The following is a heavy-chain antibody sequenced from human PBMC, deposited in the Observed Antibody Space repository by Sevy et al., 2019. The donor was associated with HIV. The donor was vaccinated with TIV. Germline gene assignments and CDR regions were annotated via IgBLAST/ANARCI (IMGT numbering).Heavy chain of an antibody. J-gene: IGHJ3*02. Sequence: GGSLRLSCAASGFTFSSYAMHWVRQAPGKGLEWVAVISYDGSNKYYADSVKGRFTIARDSSKNTLYLQMNSRRAEDTAVYYCARDQGQCSGGSCYSLGIDAFDIWGQGTMVTVSS. D-gene: IGHD2-15*01. CDR2: ISYDGSNK. CDR3: ARDQGQCSGGSCYSLGIDAFDI. V-gene: IGHV3-30-3*01. CDR1: GFTFSSYA.